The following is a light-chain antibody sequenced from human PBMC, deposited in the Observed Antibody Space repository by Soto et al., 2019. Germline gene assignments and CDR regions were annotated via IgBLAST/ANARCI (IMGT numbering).Light chain of an antibody. Sequence: EIVLTQSPGTLSLSPGERATLSCRASQSVSSSYLAWYQQKPGQAPRLLIYGASSRATGIPDRFSCSGSGTDFTLNISRLEPEDFAVYYCQQYGSSPLTFGGGTKVEIK. J-gene: IGKJ4*01. V-gene: IGKV3-20*01. CDR1: QSVSSSY. CDR3: QQYGSSPLT. CDR2: GAS.